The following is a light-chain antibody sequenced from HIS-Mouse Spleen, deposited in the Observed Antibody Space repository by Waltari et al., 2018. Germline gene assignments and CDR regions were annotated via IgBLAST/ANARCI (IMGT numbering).Light chain of an antibody. J-gene: IGKJ1*01. Sequence: EIVLTQSPATLSLSPGERATLSCRASQSVSSYLAWYQQKPGQAPRLLIYDASNRATGIPARFSGSGSGTDFTLTISSLQPEDFETYYCQQANSFPWTFGQGTKVEIK. CDR3: QQANSFPWT. V-gene: IGKV3-11*01. CDR1: QSVSSY. CDR2: DAS.